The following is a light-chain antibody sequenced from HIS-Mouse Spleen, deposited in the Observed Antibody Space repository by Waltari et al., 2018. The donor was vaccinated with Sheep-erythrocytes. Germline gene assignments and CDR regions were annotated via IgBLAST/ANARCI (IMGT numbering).Light chain of an antibody. CDR2: QDS. CDR3: QAWDSSTAWV. V-gene: IGLV3-1*01. Sequence: SYELTQPPSVSVSPGQTASITCSGDKLGDKYACWYQQKPGQSPVLVIYQDSKRPSGIPYRCSGSNSGNTAPLTISGTQAMDEADYYCQAWDSSTAWVFGGGTKLTVL. CDR1: KLGDKY. J-gene: IGLJ3*02.